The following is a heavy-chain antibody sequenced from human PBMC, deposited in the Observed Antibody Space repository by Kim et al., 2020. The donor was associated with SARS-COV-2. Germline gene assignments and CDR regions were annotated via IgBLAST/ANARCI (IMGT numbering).Heavy chain of an antibody. Sequence: AATGKGRFTNTRARSTNTLYLQVNSMRAEDTAVYYCARDHSKGYYYGMDVWGQGTTVTVSS. V-gene: IGHV3-33*01. CDR3: ARDHSKGYYYGMDV. D-gene: IGHD5-18*01. J-gene: IGHJ6*02.